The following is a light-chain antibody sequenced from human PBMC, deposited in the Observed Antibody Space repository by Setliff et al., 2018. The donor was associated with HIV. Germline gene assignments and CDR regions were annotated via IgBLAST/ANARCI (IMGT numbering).Light chain of an antibody. CDR1: NSNIGAGYN. V-gene: IGLV1-40*01. Sequence: QSVLTQPPSVSGDPGRGVTISCTGTNSNIGAGYNVHWYQQPPGTAPKLLIYENNNRPSGDPARFSGSKSGTSASLRITGLQPEDEANYYCQSYDIRLSGPLFGGGTKVTVL. J-gene: IGLJ2*01. CDR3: QSYDIRLSGPL. CDR2: ENN.